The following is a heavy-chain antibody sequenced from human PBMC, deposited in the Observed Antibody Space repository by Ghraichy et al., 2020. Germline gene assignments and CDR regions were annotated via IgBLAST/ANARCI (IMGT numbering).Heavy chain of an antibody. Sequence: SETLSLTCTVSGGSINNYYWSWIRQSPGKGLEWIGYVFHSGSTNYNPSLRSRVSISVDTSRNQFSLTVTSMTAADTGVYYCAKDFGPSYFFSGQVWGQGTLVTVSS. V-gene: IGHV4-59*01. CDR1: GGSINNYY. D-gene: IGHD3/OR15-3a*01. J-gene: IGHJ4*02. CDR3: AKDFGPSYFFSGQV. CDR2: VFHSGST.